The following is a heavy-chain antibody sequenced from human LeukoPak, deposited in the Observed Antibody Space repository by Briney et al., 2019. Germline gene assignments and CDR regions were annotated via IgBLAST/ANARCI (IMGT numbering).Heavy chain of an antibody. CDR3: ARGQGYCSTTSCYVFDF. J-gene: IGHJ4*02. Sequence: PSETLSLTCTVPGGSINSYYWSWIRQPPGKGLEWIGYIYYSGSTNYNPSLKSRVTLSVDSSQNQFSLKLTSVTAADTAVYYCARGQGYCSTTSCYVFDFWGQGALLTVSS. CDR1: GGSINSYY. V-gene: IGHV4-59*01. D-gene: IGHD2-2*01. CDR2: IYYSGST.